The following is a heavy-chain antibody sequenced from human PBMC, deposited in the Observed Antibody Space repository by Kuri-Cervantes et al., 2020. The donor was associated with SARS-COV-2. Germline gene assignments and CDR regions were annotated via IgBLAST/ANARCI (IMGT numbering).Heavy chain of an antibody. J-gene: IGHJ4*02. Sequence: GESLKISCTASGFTFGDYTMSWVRQAPGKGLEWVGFIRSKAYGGTTEYAASVKGRFTISRDDSKSIAYLQMNSLRAEDTAVYYCARARGGYYDSSDYWGQGTLVTVSS. CDR3: ARARGGYYDSSDY. CDR1: GFTFGDYT. D-gene: IGHD3-22*01. V-gene: IGHV3-49*04. CDR2: IRSKAYGGTT.